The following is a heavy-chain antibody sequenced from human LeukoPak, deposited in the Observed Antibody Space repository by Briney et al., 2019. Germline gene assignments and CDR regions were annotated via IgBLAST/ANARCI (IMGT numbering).Heavy chain of an antibody. CDR2: ISSSGGSI. CDR3: AKVYLWSGEFPLDD. J-gene: IGHJ4*02. CDR1: GFTFSSYC. D-gene: IGHD3-10*01. V-gene: IGHV3-23*01. Sequence: GGSLRLSCAASGFTFSSYCMSWVRQAPGKGLEWVSSISSSGGSIYYADSVKGRFTISRDNAKNTLYLQMNSLRAEDTAVYYCAKVYLWSGEFPLDDRGQATLVTVSS.